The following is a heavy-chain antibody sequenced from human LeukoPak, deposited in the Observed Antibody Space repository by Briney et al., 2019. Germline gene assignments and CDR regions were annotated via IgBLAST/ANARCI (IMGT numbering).Heavy chain of an antibody. CDR2: IYPGDSAT. D-gene: IGHD3-10*01. CDR3: ARQGGVSGPPIDY. CDR1: GYXFTTYW. V-gene: IGHV5-51*01. J-gene: IGHJ4*02. Sequence: GESLKISCKGSGYXFTTYWICWVRQMPGKGLEWMGIIYPGDSATRYSPSFQGQVTISADKSISTAYLQWSSLKASDTAMYYRARQGGVSGPPIDYWGQGTLVTVSS.